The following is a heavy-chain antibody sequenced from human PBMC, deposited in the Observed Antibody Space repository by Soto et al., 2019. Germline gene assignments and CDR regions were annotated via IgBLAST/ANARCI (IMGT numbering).Heavy chain of an antibody. CDR3: ARGSFGKAVTNDY. Sequence: QVQLVESGGGVVQPGTSLRLSCTGSGYNFGGYAMYWVRQRPGKGLEWVAVIYYDGSNKYYTDSVKGRFTISRDNSKNTLYLQMNSLRPEDTAVFYCARGSFGKAVTNDYWGQGTLVTVSS. V-gene: IGHV3-30-3*01. D-gene: IGHD2-15*01. CDR2: IYYDGSNK. CDR1: GYNFGGYA. J-gene: IGHJ4*02.